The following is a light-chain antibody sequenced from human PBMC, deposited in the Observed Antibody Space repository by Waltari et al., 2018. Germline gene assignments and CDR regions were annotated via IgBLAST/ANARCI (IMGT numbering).Light chain of an antibody. CDR2: AAS. CDR1: QSISSY. CDR3: QQYNSYPQT. J-gene: IGKJ2*01. Sequence: DIQMTQSPSSLSASVGDRVTITCRASQSISSYLNWYQQKPGKAPKLLIYAASSLQSGVPSRFSGSGSGTDFTLTISSLQPEDFATYYCQQYNSYPQTFGQGTKLEI. V-gene: IGKV1-39*01.